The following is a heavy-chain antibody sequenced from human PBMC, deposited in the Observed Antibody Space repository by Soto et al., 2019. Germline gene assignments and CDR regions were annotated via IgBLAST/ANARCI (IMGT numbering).Heavy chain of an antibody. D-gene: IGHD2-21*01. CDR1: GYAFTSYG. V-gene: IGHV1-18*01. CDR2: ISAYDGNT. CDR3: ARDWSGYCGGECYPNAEAIDY. J-gene: IGHJ4*02. Sequence: ASVKVSCKASGYAFTSYGISWVRQAPGQGLEWMGWISAYDGNTNYAQKLQGRVTMTTDTSTSTAYMELRSLRSDDTAVYYCARDWSGYCGGECYPNAEAIDYWGQGTLVTVSS.